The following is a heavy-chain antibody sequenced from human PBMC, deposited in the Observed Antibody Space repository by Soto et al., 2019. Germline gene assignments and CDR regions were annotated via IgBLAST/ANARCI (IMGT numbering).Heavy chain of an antibody. CDR2: ISSSSSTI. J-gene: IGHJ6*02. D-gene: IGHD6-19*01. V-gene: IGHV3-48*02. CDR3: AREPSSGWYNVYYYYYGMDV. CDR1: GFTFSSYS. Sequence: EVQLVESGGGLVQPGGSLRLSCAASGFTFSSYSMNWVRQAPGKGLEWVSYISSSSSTIYYADSVKGRFTISRDNAKNSLYLQMNGLRDEDTAVYYCAREPSSGWYNVYYYYYGMDVWGQGTTVTVSS.